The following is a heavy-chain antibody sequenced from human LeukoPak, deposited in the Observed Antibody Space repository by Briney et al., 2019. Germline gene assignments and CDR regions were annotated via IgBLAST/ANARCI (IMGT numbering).Heavy chain of an antibody. J-gene: IGHJ4*02. Sequence: GGSLRLSCAASRFTFSTYWMHWVRQAPGKGLEWVSAISGSGGSTYYADSVKGRFTISRDNSKNTLYLQMNSLRAEDTAVYYCAKELLLGFDYWGQGTLVTVSS. D-gene: IGHD1-26*01. V-gene: IGHV3-23*01. CDR2: ISGSGGST. CDR1: RFTFSTYW. CDR3: AKELLLGFDY.